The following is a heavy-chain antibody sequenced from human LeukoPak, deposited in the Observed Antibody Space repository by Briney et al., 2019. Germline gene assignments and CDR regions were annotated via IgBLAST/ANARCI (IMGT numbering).Heavy chain of an antibody. Sequence: GASVKVSFKASGCTLTSYGISWVRQAPGQGLEWMGWISAYNGNTNYAQKLQGRVTMTTDTSTSTAYMELRSLRSDDTDVYYCARERIDFWSGYRRNDAFDIWGQGTMVTVSS. CDR3: ARERIDFWSGYRRNDAFDI. CDR1: GCTLTSYG. J-gene: IGHJ3*02. D-gene: IGHD3-3*01. V-gene: IGHV1-18*01. CDR2: ISAYNGNT.